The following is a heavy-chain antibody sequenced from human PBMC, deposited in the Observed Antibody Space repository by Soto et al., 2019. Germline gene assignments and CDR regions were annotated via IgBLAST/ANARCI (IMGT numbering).Heavy chain of an antibody. CDR1: GFTFSSYA. J-gene: IGHJ3*02. CDR2: ISGSGGST. CDR3: AKQWAHCSSTSCYPAFDI. V-gene: IGHV3-23*01. D-gene: IGHD2-2*01. Sequence: LRLSCAASGFTFSSYAMSWVRQAPGKGLEWVSAISGSGGSTYYADSVKGRFTISRDNSKNTLYLQMNSLRAEDTAVYYCAKQWAHCSSTSCYPAFDIWGQGTMVTVSS.